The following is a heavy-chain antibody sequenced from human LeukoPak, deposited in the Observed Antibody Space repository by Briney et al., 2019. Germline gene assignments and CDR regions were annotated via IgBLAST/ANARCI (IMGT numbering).Heavy chain of an antibody. D-gene: IGHD4-17*01. J-gene: IGHJ3*02. V-gene: IGHV4-59*01. CDR2: IYYSGST. Sequence: SETLSLTCTASGGSIRSYYWSWIRQPPGKGLEWIGYIYYSGSTNYNPSLKSRVTISVDTSKNQFSLKLSSVTAADTAVYYCARGTTVTTRAFDIWGQGTMVTVSS. CDR1: GGSIRSYY. CDR3: ARGTTVTTRAFDI.